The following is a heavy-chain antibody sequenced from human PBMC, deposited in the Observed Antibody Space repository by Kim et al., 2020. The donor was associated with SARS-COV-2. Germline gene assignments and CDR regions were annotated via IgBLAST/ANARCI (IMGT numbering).Heavy chain of an antibody. D-gene: IGHD6-19*01. J-gene: IGHJ3*02. V-gene: IGHV1-2*06. CDR1: GYTFTGYY. CDR3: AREAVAGITDAFDI. CDR2: INPNSGGT. Sequence: ASVKVSCKASGYTFTGYYMHWVRQAPGQGLEWMGRINPNSGGTNYAQKFQGRVTMTRDTSISTAYMELSRLRSDDTAVYYCAREAVAGITDAFDIWGQGTMVTVSS.